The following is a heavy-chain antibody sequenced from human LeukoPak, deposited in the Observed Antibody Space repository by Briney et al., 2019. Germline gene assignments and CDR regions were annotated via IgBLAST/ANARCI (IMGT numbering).Heavy chain of an antibody. D-gene: IGHD6-6*01. CDR2: IYYSGST. CDR3: ARHSGSSGAFDY. Sequence: SETLSLTCSVPGGSISSYYWSWIRQPPGKGLEWIGYIYYSGSTNHNPSLKSRVTISVHTSKNQGSLKLSSVTAADTTVYYGARHSGSSGAFDYWGQGTLVTVSS. CDR1: GGSISSYY. J-gene: IGHJ4*02. V-gene: IGHV4-59*08.